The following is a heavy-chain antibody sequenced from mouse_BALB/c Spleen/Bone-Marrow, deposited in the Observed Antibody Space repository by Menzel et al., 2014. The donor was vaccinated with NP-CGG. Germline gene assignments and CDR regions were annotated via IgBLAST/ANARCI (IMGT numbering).Heavy chain of an antibody. CDR2: ISNGSSTI. CDR1: GFTFSSFG. Sequence: EVQLQQSWGGLVQPGGSRKLSCAASGFTFSSFGMHWVRQAPEKGLEWVAYISNGSSTIYYADTVKGRFTVSRDNPKNTLFLQMTSLRSEDTAMYYCARKGAMITHYYAMDYWGQGTSVTVSS. J-gene: IGHJ4*01. D-gene: IGHD2-4*01. CDR3: ARKGAMITHYYAMDY. V-gene: IGHV5-17*02.